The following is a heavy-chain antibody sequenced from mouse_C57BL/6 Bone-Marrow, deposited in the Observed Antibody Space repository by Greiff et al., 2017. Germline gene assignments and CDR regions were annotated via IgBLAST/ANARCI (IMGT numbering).Heavy chain of an antibody. CDR1: GYTFTSYW. CDR2: IYPTSGST. CDR3: ARAGPLGRSFDY. Sequence: VQLQQPGAELVKPGASVKMSCKASGYTFTSYWITWVKQRPGQGLEWIGDIYPTSGSTNYNEKFKSKAILTVDTSSNTAYMQLSSLTSEDSAVFCCARAGPLGRSFDYWGQGTTLTVSA. V-gene: IGHV1-55*01. D-gene: IGHD4-1*01. J-gene: IGHJ2*01.